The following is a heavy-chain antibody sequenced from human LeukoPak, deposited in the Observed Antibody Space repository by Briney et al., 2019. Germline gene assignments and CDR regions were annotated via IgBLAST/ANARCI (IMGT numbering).Heavy chain of an antibody. J-gene: IGHJ4*02. Sequence: PGRSLRLSCAASGFTFSSYAMHWVRLAPGKGLEWVAVISYDGSNKYYADSVKGRFTISRDNSKNTLYLQMNSLRAEDTAVYYCARESPGGYYDSSGSKPYYFDYWSQGTLVTVSS. V-gene: IGHV3-30-3*01. CDR1: GFTFSSYA. D-gene: IGHD3-22*01. CDR3: ARESPGGYYDSSGSKPYYFDY. CDR2: ISYDGSNK.